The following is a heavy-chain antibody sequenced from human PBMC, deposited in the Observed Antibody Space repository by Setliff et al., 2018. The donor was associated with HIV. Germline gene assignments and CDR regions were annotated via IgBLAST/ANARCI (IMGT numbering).Heavy chain of an antibody. D-gene: IGHD4-17*01. Sequence: GGSLRLSCAASGFTFSNAWMNWVRQAPGKGLEWVGRIKSKTDGGTADYAAPVKGRFTISRDDSKNTLYLQMNSLKTEDTAVYYCTTVDYGDYGAFDIWGQGTMVTVSS. CDR1: GFTFSNAW. CDR3: TTVDYGDYGAFDI. CDR2: IKSKTDGGTA. J-gene: IGHJ3*02. V-gene: IGHV3-15*07.